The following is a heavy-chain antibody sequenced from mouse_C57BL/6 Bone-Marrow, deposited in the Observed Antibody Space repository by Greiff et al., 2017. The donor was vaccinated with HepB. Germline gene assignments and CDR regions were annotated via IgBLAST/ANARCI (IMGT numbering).Heavy chain of an antibody. CDR2: GQGLEWMG. D-gene: IGHD1-1*01. CDR1: YTFSRRVH. CDR3: SEDSAVYYCASAHYYGSSLYAIDY. V-gene: IGHV1-87*01. Sequence: QVHVKQSGPELARPWASVKISCQAFYTFSRRVHFAIRDTNYWMQWVKQRPGQGLEWMGDIYPGNGDTSYNQKFKGKATLTAEKSYSTAYKQLSSLTSEDSAVYYCASAHYYGSSLYAIDYWGQGTSVTVSS. J-gene: IGHJ4*01.